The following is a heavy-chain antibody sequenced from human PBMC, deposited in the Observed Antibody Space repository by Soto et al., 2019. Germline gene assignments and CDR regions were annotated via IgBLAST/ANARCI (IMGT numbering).Heavy chain of an antibody. J-gene: IGHJ4*02. CDR2: IYYSGST. D-gene: IGHD3-3*01. CDR1: GGSISSSSYY. CDR3: ASGLVYDFWSGYPKYYFDY. Sequence: SETLSLTCTVSGGSISSSSYYWGWIRQPPGKGLEWIGSIYYSGSTYYNPSLKSRVTISVDTSKNQFSLKLSSVTAADTAVYYCASGLVYDFWSGYPKYYFDYWGQGTLVTVSS. V-gene: IGHV4-39*01.